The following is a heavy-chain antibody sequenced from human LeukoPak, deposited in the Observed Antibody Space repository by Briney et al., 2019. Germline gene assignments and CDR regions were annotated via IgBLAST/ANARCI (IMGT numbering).Heavy chain of an antibody. CDR3: AKNGRDDHDKYFFDF. CDR1: GFTFANCA. Sequence: PGGSLRLSYAASGFTFANCAMSWVRQAPGMGLEWVSAISGSGVGTNYADSVKGRFTISRDNSKNTLYLQMNSLRAEDIAVYYCAKNGRDDHDKYFFDFWGQGTLVSVSS. D-gene: IGHD3-9*01. CDR2: ISGSGVGT. V-gene: IGHV3-23*01. J-gene: IGHJ4*02.